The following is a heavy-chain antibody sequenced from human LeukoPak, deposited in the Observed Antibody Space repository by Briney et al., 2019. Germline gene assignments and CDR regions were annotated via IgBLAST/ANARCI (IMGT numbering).Heavy chain of an antibody. CDR2: IHYDGSDQ. J-gene: IGHJ4*02. Sequence: PGGSLRLSCAASGFTFSSYGMHWVRQAPGKGLEWVAFIHYDGSDQYYVDSVKGRFTISRDNSKNTLYLQMNSLRTEDTAVYYCAKDSVGYFDYWGQGTLVTVSS. CDR3: AKDSVGYFDY. CDR1: GFTFSSYG. V-gene: IGHV3-30*02. D-gene: IGHD2-15*01.